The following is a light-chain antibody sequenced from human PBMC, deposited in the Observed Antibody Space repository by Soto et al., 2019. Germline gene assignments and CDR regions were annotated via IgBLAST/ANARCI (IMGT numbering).Light chain of an antibody. J-gene: IGLJ1*01. CDR1: SSNIGSNT. CDR2: NKN. Sequence: QSVLTQPPSASGTPGQRVTISCSGSSSNIGSNTVNWYQQLPGTAPKLLIYNKNQRPSGVPDRFSGSKSGTSASLAISGLQSEDEADYYCAARDDSLNGYVFGTGTKVTVL. V-gene: IGLV1-44*01. CDR3: AARDDSLNGYV.